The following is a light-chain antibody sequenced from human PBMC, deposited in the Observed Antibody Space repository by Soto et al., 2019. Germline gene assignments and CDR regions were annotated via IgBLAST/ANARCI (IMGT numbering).Light chain of an antibody. CDR2: DAS. Sequence: EIVVTQSPATLSLSPGERATLSCRASQSVSSNLAWYQQKPGQAPRLLIYDASNRATGIPARFSGSGSGTDFTLTISSLEPEDFAVYYCQQRSNWWTFDQGTKVEIK. CDR3: QQRSNWWT. V-gene: IGKV3-11*01. CDR1: QSVSSN. J-gene: IGKJ1*01.